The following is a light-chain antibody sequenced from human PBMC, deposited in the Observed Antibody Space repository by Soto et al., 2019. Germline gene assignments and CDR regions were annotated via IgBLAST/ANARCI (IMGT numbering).Light chain of an antibody. Sequence: DIQMTQSPSSLSASVGDRVTITCRAGQSIGTSLNWHQQKPGEAPKLLISAASSLQSGVPSRFSGNGSGTDFTLTISSLQPADFAAYYCQQSYSTPLTFGGGTKVEIK. CDR2: AAS. CDR1: QSIGTS. CDR3: QQSYSTPLT. V-gene: IGKV1-39*01. J-gene: IGKJ4*01.